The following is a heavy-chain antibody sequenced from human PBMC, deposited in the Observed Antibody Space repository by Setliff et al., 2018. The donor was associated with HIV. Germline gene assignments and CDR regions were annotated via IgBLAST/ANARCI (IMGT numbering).Heavy chain of an antibody. CDR1: GFTFSSYG. D-gene: IGHD2-2*01. J-gene: IGHJ5*02. CDR3: AKVNPRSVVPSARILGGFDP. V-gene: IGHV3-30*02. CDR2: IWYDGSNK. Sequence: GGSLRLSCAASGFTFSSYGMHWVRQAPGKGLEWVAVIWYDGSNKYYADSVKGRFTISRDNSKNTLYFYMDSLRAEDTAVYYCAKVNPRSVVPSARILGGFDPWGQGTPVTVSS.